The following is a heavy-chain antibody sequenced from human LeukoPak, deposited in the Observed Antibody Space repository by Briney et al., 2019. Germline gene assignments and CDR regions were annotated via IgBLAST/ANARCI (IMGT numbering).Heavy chain of an antibody. CDR2: IWYDGSNK. J-gene: IGHJ3*02. CDR1: GFTFSSYG. Sequence: QPGGSLRLSCAASGFTFSSYGMHWVRQAPGKGLEWVAVIWYDGSNKYYADSVKGRFTISRDNSKNTLYLQMNSLRAEDTAVYYGAKSTLNYYDSSGHDAFDIWGQGTMVTVSS. CDR3: AKSTLNYYDSSGHDAFDI. V-gene: IGHV3-33*06. D-gene: IGHD3-22*01.